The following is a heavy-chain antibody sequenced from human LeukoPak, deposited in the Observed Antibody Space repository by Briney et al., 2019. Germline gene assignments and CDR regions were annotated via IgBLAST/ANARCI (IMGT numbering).Heavy chain of an antibody. J-gene: IGHJ5*02. CDR3: ARQVSSSGWFDH. D-gene: IGHD6-6*01. V-gene: IGHV5-51*01. CDR2: IYPDDPDT. CDR1: GYSFTSYW. Sequence: GESLKISCKASGYSFTSYWIGWVRQMPGKGLEWMGIIYPDDPDTRYSPSFQGQVTISADKSISTAYMQWSSLKASDTAMYYCARQVSSSGWFDHWGQGTLVTVSS.